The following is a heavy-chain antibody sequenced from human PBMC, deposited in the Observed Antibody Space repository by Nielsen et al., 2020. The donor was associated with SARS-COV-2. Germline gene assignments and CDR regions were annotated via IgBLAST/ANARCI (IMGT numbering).Heavy chain of an antibody. D-gene: IGHD5-18*01. Sequence: GESLKISCSASGFTFSSYAMHWVRQAPGKGLEYVSAISSNGGSTYYADSVKGRFTISRDNSKNTLYLQMSSLRAEDTAVYYCVNGRGYNYYYYGMDVWGQGTTVTVSS. CDR2: ISSNGGST. J-gene: IGHJ6*02. CDR3: VNGRGYNYYYYGMDV. V-gene: IGHV3-64D*06. CDR1: GFTFSSYA.